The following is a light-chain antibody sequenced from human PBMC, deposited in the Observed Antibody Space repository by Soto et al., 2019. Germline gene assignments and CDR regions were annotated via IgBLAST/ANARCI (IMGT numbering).Light chain of an antibody. CDR2: DVS. J-gene: IGLJ3*02. V-gene: IGLV2-11*01. CDR1: SSDVGGYNY. Sequence: QAVVTQPRSVSGSPGQSVTISCTGTSSDVGGYNYVSWYQQHPGKAPKLMIYDVSKRPSGVPDRFSGSKSGNTASLTISGLQAEDEADYYCCSYAGSYLNWVFGGGTKLTVL. CDR3: CSYAGSYLNWV.